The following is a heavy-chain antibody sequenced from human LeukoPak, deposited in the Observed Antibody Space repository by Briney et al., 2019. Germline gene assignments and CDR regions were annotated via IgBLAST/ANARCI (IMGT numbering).Heavy chain of an antibody. J-gene: IGHJ4*02. CDR3: ARPGESSGYMWFY. V-gene: IGHV4-38-2*02. CDR2: IFHSGNT. Sequence: SETLSLTCTVSGDSITTPYYWGWIRQSPGKGLEWIGSIFHSGNTYYSPSLKSRVTISTDTSKNQFSLRLNSVTAADTAVYYCARPGESSGYMWFYWGQGTLVTVSS. D-gene: IGHD3-22*01. CDR1: GDSITTPYY.